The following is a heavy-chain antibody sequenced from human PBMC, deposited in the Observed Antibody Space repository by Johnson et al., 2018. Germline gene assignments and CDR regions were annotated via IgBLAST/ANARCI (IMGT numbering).Heavy chain of an antibody. J-gene: IGHJ1*01. CDR1: GFTFXDYA. CDR3: AKAPVGWLGEGAEYFQH. Sequence: LSCAASGFTFXDYAMHWVRQAPGKGLEWVSGISWNSGSIGYADSVKGRFTISRDNAKNSLYLQMNSLRAEDTALYYCAKAPVGWLGEGAEYFQHWGQGTLVTVSS. D-gene: IGHD3-3*01. V-gene: IGHV3-9*01. CDR2: ISWNSGSI.